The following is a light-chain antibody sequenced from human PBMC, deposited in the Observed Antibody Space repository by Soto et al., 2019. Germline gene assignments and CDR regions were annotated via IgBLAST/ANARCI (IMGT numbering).Light chain of an antibody. CDR2: AAS. J-gene: IGKJ1*01. CDR3: QQYNNWPRT. V-gene: IGKV3-15*01. CDR1: QSVTSN. Sequence: EIVMTQSPATLSVSPGGRATLSCRASQSVTSNLAWYQQKPGQAPRLLIYAASTRATDIPARFSGSGSGTEFTLTISSLQSEDFAVYYCQQYNNWPRTFXQGTKLDIK.